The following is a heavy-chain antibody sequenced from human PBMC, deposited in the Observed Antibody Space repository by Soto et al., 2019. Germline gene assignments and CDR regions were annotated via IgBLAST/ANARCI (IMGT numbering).Heavy chain of an antibody. CDR3: ADGENNGAFDI. CDR2: ITPFNGNT. V-gene: IGHV1-45*02. Sequence: SVKVSCKASGYTFTYRYLHWVRQAPGQALEWMGWITPFNGNTNYAQKFQDRVTITRDRSMSTAYMELSSLRSEDTAMYYCADGENNGAFDIWGQGTMVTVSS. D-gene: IGHD2-21*01. J-gene: IGHJ3*02. CDR1: GYTFTYRY.